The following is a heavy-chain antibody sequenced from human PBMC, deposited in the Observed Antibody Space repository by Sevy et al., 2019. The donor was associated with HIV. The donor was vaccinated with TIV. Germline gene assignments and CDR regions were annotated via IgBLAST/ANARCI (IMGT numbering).Heavy chain of an antibody. D-gene: IGHD3-10*01. V-gene: IGHV3-30*02. CDR3: AKDLWYCMDV. J-gene: IGHJ6*03. Sequence: GGSLRLSCAASGFTFSSSGMHWLRQAPGNGLEWVTFIGHDANNQQYADSVKGRFAISRDNSKNTIYLQMHSLRVEDTAVYYCAKDLWYCMDVWGKGTTVTSP. CDR1: GFTFSSSG. CDR2: IGHDANNQ.